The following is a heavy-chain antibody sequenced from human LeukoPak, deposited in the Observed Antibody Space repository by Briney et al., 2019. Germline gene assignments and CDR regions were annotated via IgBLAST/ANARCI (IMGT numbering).Heavy chain of an antibody. CDR2: INPSGGST. J-gene: IGHJ4*02. V-gene: IGHV1-46*01. CDR1: GYTFTSYY. CDR3: ARQTGYSSGWFPFRY. D-gene: IGHD6-19*01. Sequence: ASVKVSCKASGYTFTSYYMHWVRQAPGQGLEWMGIINPSGGSTSYAQKFQGRVTITTDESTSTAYMELSSLRSEDTAVYYCARQTGYSSGWFPFRYWGQGTLVTVSS.